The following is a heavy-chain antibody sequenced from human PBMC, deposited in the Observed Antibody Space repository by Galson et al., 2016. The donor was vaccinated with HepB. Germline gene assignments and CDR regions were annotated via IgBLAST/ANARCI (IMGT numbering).Heavy chain of an antibody. CDR1: GFTFSTHY. V-gene: IGHV3-7*01. Sequence: SLRLSCAASGFTFSTHYMSWVRQAPGKGLEWVANIEQDGTDKYYVDSVKGRFTISRDNAKNSLFLQMNSLRAEDTAVSYCARSWGRGSQTYPLEHWGQGTLVTVSS. D-gene: IGHD1-26*01. CDR2: IEQDGTDK. CDR3: ARSWGRGSQTYPLEH. J-gene: IGHJ4*02.